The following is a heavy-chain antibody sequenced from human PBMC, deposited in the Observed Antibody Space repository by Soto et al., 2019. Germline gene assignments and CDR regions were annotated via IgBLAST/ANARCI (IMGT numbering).Heavy chain of an antibody. CDR3: AKDWGSVGATRPYFDY. V-gene: IGHV3-30*18. Sequence: QVQLVESGGGVVQPGRSLRLSCAASGFTFSSYGMHWVRQAPGKGLEWEAVISYDGSNKYYADSVKGRFTISRDNSKNTLYLQMNSLRAEDTAVYYCAKDWGSVGATRPYFDYWGQGTLVTVSS. D-gene: IGHD1-26*01. CDR1: GFTFSSYG. J-gene: IGHJ4*02. CDR2: ISYDGSNK.